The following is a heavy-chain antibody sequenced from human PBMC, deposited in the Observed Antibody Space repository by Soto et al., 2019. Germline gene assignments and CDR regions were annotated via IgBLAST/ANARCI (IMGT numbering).Heavy chain of an antibody. CDR1: GYTFTSDA. J-gene: IGHJ3*02. V-gene: IGHV1-3*05. CDR2: INAGNGNT. CDR3: ARSPTFGGFDI. Sequence: QVQLVQSGAEEKKPGASVKVSCKASGYTFTSDAMHWVRQAPGQRLEWMGWINAGNGNTKYSQKFQGRVTITRDTSASTAYMQLSSLRSEDTAVYYCARSPTFGGFDIWGQGTMVIVSS. D-gene: IGHD3-16*01.